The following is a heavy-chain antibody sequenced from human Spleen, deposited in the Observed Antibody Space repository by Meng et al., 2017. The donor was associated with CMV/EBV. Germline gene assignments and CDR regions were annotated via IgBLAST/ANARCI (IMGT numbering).Heavy chain of an antibody. Sequence: LSLCCAASGFSGSRDYMNWVRQAPGKGGEWVEVIYYDGSTYYADSVKGRFTISRDNSKNTLYLEMNSLRAEDTAVYYCARYSNRYFDYWGQGALVTVSS. CDR1: GFSGSRDY. CDR3: ARYSNRYFDY. J-gene: IGHJ4*02. CDR2: IYYDGST. D-gene: IGHD4-11*01. V-gene: IGHV3-53*01.